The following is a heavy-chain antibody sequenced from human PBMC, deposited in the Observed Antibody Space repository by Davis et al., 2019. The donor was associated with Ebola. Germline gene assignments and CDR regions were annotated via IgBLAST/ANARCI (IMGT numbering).Heavy chain of an antibody. CDR2: ISSSSSTK. D-gene: IGHD4-11*01. J-gene: IGHJ4*02. Sequence: PGGSLRLSCAASGFTFSSYAMNWVRQAPGKGLEWVSYISSSSSTKYYADSVRGRFTISRDNAKSSLFLQMNSLTAEDTAVYYCTRIRAADYTNYLFDFWGQGTLVTVSS. CDR3: TRIRAADYTNYLFDF. CDR1: GFTFSSYA. V-gene: IGHV3-48*04.